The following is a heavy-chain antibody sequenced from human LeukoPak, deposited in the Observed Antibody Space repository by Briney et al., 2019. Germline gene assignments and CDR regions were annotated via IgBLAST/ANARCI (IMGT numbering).Heavy chain of an antibody. Sequence: GASVKVSCKASGYTFTSYGISWVRQAPGQGLEWMGWISAYNGNTNYAQKLQGRVTMTTDTSTSTAYMELRSLRSDDTAVYYCARADHFVVVDYGMDVWGQGTTVTVSS. CDR2: ISAYNGNT. CDR3: ARADHFVVVDYGMDV. D-gene: IGHD2-2*01. J-gene: IGHJ6*02. CDR1: GYTFTSYG. V-gene: IGHV1-18*01.